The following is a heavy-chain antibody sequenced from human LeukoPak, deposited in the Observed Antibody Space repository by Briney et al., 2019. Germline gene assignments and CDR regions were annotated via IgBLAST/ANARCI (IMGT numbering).Heavy chain of an antibody. D-gene: IGHD6-13*01. Sequence: PGGSLRLSCAASGFTFSSYGMHWVRQAPGKGLEWVAVISYDGSNKYYADSVKGRFTTSRDNSKNTLYLQMNSLRAEDTAVYYCAKGGGIAAAGSSGWGQGTLVTVSS. J-gene: IGHJ4*02. CDR3: AKGGGIAAAGSSG. V-gene: IGHV3-30*18. CDR1: GFTFSSYG. CDR2: ISYDGSNK.